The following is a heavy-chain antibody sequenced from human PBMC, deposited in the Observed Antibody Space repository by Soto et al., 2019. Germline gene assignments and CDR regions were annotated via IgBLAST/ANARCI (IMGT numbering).Heavy chain of an antibody. J-gene: IGHJ5*02. CDR3: AWRLTGRTTGDWFDP. D-gene: IGHD1-1*01. Sequence: VQLVESGGGLVKPGGSLRLSCAASGFVFSNYDMTWLRQAPGKAMEWVSDISSGGAVSNFADSVRGRFTISRDNTNNSLYRQMNNRRAEDTAIYYCAWRLTGRTTGDWFDPWGQGTLVTVSS. CDR2: ISSGGAVS. V-gene: IGHV3-11*01. CDR1: GFVFSNYD.